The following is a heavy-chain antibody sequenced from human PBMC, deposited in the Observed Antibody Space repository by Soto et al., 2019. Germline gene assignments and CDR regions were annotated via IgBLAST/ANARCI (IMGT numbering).Heavy chain of an antibody. J-gene: IGHJ4*02. CDR3: AREVQVHTPAFAY. V-gene: IGHV1-69*19. CDR1: GGTFNTYA. CDR2: ISPMFGAA. D-gene: IGHD3-10*01. Sequence: QVQLVQSGAEMKKSGSSVKVSCQSSGGTFNTYAMNWVRPAPGQGPEWMGDISPMFGAANYAPKFQGRVTITADESTGTSYMQLSSLTSEDTALYFCAREVQVHTPAFAYWGQGTLVTVSS.